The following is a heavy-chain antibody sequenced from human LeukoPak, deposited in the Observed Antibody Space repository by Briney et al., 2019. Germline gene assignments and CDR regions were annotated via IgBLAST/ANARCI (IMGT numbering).Heavy chain of an antibody. D-gene: IGHD5-18*01. CDR3: ARDAPGNTALDY. CDR2: INSDGGST. J-gene: IGHJ4*02. CDR1: GFTFSIYW. V-gene: IGHV3-74*01. Sequence: GGSLRLSCAASGFTFSIYWMHWVRQPPGKGLVWVSRINSDGGSTSYADSVKGRFTISRDNAKNTLYLQMNSLRVEDTALYYCARDAPGNTALDYWGQGSLVTVSS.